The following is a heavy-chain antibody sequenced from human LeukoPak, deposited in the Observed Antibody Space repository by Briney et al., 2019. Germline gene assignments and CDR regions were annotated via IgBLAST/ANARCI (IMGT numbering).Heavy chain of an antibody. CDR1: GYSFTNYW. J-gene: IGHJ4*02. V-gene: IGHV5-51*01. CDR3: ARGGEYWSGLVDY. D-gene: IGHD3-3*01. Sequence: GESLKTSCKGSGYSFTNYWIGWGPPIPGKGLEWMLIIYPGDYDNKYSPSFEGQVTISADKSISTAYLQWSSLKASDAAMYYCARGGEYWSGLVDYWGQGTLVTVSS. CDR2: IYPGDYDN.